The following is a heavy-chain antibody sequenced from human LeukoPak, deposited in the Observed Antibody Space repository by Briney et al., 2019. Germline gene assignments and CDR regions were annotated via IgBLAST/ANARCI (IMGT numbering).Heavy chain of an antibody. V-gene: IGHV3-23*01. CDR3: AELGITMIGGV. D-gene: IGHD3-10*02. CDR2: ISGGDGGT. CDR1: GFTFSIYG. Sequence: GGTLRLSCAASGFTFSIYGMTWVRQAPGKGLEWVSAISGGDGGTYYADSVKGRFIISRDNPKNTLYLQLNSLRAEDTAVYYCAELGITMIGGVWGKGTTVTISS. J-gene: IGHJ6*04.